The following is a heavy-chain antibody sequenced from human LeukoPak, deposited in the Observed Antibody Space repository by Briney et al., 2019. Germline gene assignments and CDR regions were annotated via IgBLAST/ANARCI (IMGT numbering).Heavy chain of an antibody. CDR3: AKDGRGAVAGDGAYYYYYYGMDV. Sequence: GGSLRLSCAASGFTFSSYAMSWVRQAPGKGLEWVSTISGSGGSTYYADSVKGRFTISRDNSKNTLYLQMNSLRAEDTAVYYCAKDGRGAVAGDGAYYYYYYGMDVWGQGTTVTVSS. CDR2: ISGSGGST. V-gene: IGHV3-23*01. CDR1: GFTFSSYA. D-gene: IGHD6-19*01. J-gene: IGHJ6*02.